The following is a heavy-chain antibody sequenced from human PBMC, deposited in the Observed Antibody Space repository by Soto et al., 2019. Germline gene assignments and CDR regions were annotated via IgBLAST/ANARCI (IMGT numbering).Heavy chain of an antibody. CDR3: TTGKDAAGFY. J-gene: IGHJ4*01. Sequence: EVQLVESGGGFVEPGGSLRLSCAAAGFTFSNVWMNWVRHAPGQGLEWVGRIKSRSAGGTTDYITPVKGRFTISRDDSKSMLYLQMNSLTTGDTAVYYCTTGKDAAGFYWGHGNLVTVSS. CDR1: GFTFSNVW. CDR2: IKSRSAGGTT. V-gene: IGHV3-15*07. D-gene: IGHD6-13*01.